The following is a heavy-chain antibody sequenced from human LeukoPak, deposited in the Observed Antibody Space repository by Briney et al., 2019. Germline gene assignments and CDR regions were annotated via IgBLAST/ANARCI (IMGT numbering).Heavy chain of an antibody. D-gene: IGHD3-22*01. CDR1: GGSIGSYY. V-gene: IGHV4-59*01. Sequence: SETLSLTCTVSGGSIGSYYWSWIRQPPGEGLEWIGYIYDSGSTNYNPSLKSRVTISVDTSKNQFSLKLSSVTAADPAVYYCACLTTADAFDIWGQGTMVTVSS. J-gene: IGHJ3*02. CDR2: IYDSGST. CDR3: ACLTTADAFDI.